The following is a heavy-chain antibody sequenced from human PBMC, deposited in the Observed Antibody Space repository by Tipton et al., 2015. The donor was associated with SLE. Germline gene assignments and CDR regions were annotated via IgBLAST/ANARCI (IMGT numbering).Heavy chain of an antibody. D-gene: IGHD4-17*01. CDR3: ARHAGDYAYFDS. J-gene: IGHJ4*02. CDR1: GGSFSDYS. CDR2: INHSGST. Sequence: TLSLTCGVYGGSFSDYSWSWIRQPPGKGLEWIGEINHSGSTNYNPSLKSRVTISVDTSKQQFSLKLSSLTAADTAVYYCARHAGDYAYFDSWGQGTLVTVSS. V-gene: IGHV4-34*01.